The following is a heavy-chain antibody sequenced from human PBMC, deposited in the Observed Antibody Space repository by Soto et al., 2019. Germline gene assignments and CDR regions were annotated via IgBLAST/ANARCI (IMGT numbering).Heavy chain of an antibody. V-gene: IGHV3-23*01. D-gene: IGHD3-22*01. Sequence: GGSLRLSCAASGFTFSIYAIPSLSQAPGKGLEGVSSMRRNGDRTYNADSVSGRFTISRDNAKNTLYLEMNSLRAEDTAIHYCTKDESNSNPLYYSDYWGPGTLDNVSS. CDR3: TKDESNSNPLYYSDY. CDR1: GFTFSIYA. J-gene: IGHJ4*02. CDR2: MRRNGDRT.